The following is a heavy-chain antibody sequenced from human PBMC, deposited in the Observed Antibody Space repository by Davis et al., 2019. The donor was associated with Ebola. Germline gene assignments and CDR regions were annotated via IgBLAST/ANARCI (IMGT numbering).Heavy chain of an antibody. CDR3: ASLQGDYLGYYGMDV. D-gene: IGHD4-17*01. Sequence: MPGGSLRLSCAVSGGSISSSNWWSWVRQPPGKGLEWIGEINHSGSTNYNPSLKSRVTISVDTSKNQFSLKLSSVTAADTAVYYCASLQGDYLGYYGMDVWGQGTTVTVSS. CDR1: GGSISSSNW. CDR2: INHSGST. J-gene: IGHJ6*02. V-gene: IGHV4-4*02.